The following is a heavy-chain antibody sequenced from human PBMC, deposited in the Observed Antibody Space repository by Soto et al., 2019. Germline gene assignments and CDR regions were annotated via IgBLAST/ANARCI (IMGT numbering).Heavy chain of an antibody. V-gene: IGHV1-8*01. D-gene: IGHD2-8*01. J-gene: IGHJ6*02. Sequence: VKGSCKASGYTFTSYDINWVRQATGQGLEWMGWMNPNSGNTGYAQKFQGRVTMTRNTSISTAYMELSSLRSEDTAVYYCARCELMVYAIEACYYHGMDVWGQGTTVTVSS. CDR1: GYTFTSYD. CDR2: MNPNSGNT. CDR3: ARCELMVYAIEACYYHGMDV.